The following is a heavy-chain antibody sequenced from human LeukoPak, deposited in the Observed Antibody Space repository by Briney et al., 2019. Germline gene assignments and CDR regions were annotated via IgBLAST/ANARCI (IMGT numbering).Heavy chain of an antibody. CDR2: INHSGST. Sequence: SETLSLTCAVYGGSFSGYYWSWIRQPPGKGLEWIGEINHSGSTNYNPSLKSRVTISVDTSKNQFSLKPSSVTAADTAVYYCARERAAAGAWGQGTLVTVSS. CDR3: ARERAAAGA. J-gene: IGHJ5*02. D-gene: IGHD6-13*01. CDR1: GGSFSGYY. V-gene: IGHV4-34*01.